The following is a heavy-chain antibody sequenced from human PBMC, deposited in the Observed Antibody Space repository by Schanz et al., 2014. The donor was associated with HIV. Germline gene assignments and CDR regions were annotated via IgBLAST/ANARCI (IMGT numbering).Heavy chain of an antibody. D-gene: IGHD3-22*01. CDR3: AKPEYDSRGNSQSHFDY. CDR1: GFTFNSYG. CDR2: ISYDGSRK. J-gene: IGHJ4*02. V-gene: IGHV3-30*18. Sequence: QVQLVESGGGVVQPGRSLRLSCAASGFTFNSYGMHWVRQAPGKGLEWVAVISYDGSRKHFADSVKGRFTISRDNSKNTLYLQMTTLRIDDTAVYYCAKPEYDSRGNSQSHFDYWGQGTLVTVSS.